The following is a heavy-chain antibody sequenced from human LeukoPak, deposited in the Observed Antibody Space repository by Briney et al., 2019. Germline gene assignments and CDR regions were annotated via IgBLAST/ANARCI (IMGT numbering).Heavy chain of an antibody. CDR3: ASTSDSSGYYYEEGLTPLQFDY. CDR2: IIPIFGTA. V-gene: IGHV1-69*01. J-gene: IGHJ4*02. D-gene: IGHD3-22*01. CDR1: GGTFSSYA. Sequence: SVKVSCKASGGTFSSYAISWVRQAPGQGLEWMGGIIPIFGTANYAQKFQGRVTITADESTSTAYMELSSLRSEDTAVYYCASTSDSSGYYYEEGLTPLQFDYWGQGTLVTVSS.